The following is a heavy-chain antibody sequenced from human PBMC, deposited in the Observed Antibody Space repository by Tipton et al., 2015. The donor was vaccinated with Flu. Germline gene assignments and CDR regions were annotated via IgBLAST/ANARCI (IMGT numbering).Heavy chain of an antibody. CDR1: GYTFNNYG. Sequence: QLVQSGAEVKKPGASVRVSCKTTGYTFNNYGINWVRQAPGQGLEWMGWIIPNSGGTNYAQKFQGRVTMTRDTSISTAYMELSRLRSDDTAVYYCARGYYDILTGSYHDAFDIWGQGTMVTVSS. V-gene: IGHV1-2*02. D-gene: IGHD3-9*01. CDR2: IIPNSGGT. CDR3: ARGYYDILTGSYHDAFDI. J-gene: IGHJ3*02.